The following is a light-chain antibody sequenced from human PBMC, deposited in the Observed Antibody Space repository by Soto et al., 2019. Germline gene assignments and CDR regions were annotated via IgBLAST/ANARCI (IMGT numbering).Light chain of an antibody. Sequence: DIQMTQSPSPLSASVGDRVTITCRASQSVGRSLAWYQQQRGKAPKLLIYGVSTLESGVPSRFSGFGSGTEFTLSISSLQPVDFGTYYCQQFYKGWTFGQGTRV. CDR1: QSVGRS. J-gene: IGKJ1*01. V-gene: IGKV1-5*01. CDR3: QQFYKGWT. CDR2: GVS.